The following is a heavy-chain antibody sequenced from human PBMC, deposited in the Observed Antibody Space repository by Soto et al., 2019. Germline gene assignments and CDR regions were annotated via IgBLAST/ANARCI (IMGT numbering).Heavy chain of an antibody. CDR2: IVVGSGNT. J-gene: IGHJ5*02. V-gene: IGHV1-58*01. CDR1: GFGLTSTA. D-gene: IGHD6-13*01. Sequence: GAPVKPTSKASGFGLTSTALQWVRQAHGQRLEWIGWIVVGSGNTNYAQKFQERVTITRDMSTSTAYMELSSMRSEDTAVYYCAAGKPTGIAAAWGQGTLVTVSS. CDR3: AAGKPTGIAAA.